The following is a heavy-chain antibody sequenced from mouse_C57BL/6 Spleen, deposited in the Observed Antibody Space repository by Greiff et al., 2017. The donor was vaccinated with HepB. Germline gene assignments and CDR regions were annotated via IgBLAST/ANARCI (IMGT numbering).Heavy chain of an antibody. CDR2: IDPSDSYT. CDR3: ASSMAGGYYFDY. J-gene: IGHJ2*01. CDR1: GYTFTSYW. Sequence: QVQLKQPGAELVRPGTSVKLSCKASGYTFTSYWMHWVKQRPGQGLEWIGVIDPSDSYTNYNQKFKGKATLTVDTSSSTAYMQLSSLTSEDSAVYYCASSMAGGYYFDYWGQGTTLTVSS. D-gene: IGHD1-1*02. V-gene: IGHV1-59*01.